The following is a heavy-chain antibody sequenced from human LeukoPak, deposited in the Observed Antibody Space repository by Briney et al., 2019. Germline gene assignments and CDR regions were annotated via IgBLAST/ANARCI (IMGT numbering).Heavy chain of an antibody. CDR3: AKEIYGDSTGGRFQH. J-gene: IGHJ1*01. CDR2: ISGSGGST. CDR1: GFTFSSYA. V-gene: IGHV3-23*01. Sequence: GGSLGLSCAASGFTFSSYAMSWVRQAPGKGLEWVSAISGSGGSTYYADSVKGRFTISRDNSKNTLYLQMNSLRAEDTAVYYCAKEIYGDSTGGRFQHWGQGTLVTVSS. D-gene: IGHD4-17*01.